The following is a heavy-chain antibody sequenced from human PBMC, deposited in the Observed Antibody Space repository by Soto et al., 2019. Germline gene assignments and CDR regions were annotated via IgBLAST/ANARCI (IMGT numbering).Heavy chain of an antibody. CDR2: INQDGSVE. D-gene: IGHD3-16*01. J-gene: IGHJ4*02. CDR3: ATYHGDDWENERHRY. V-gene: IGHV3-7*01. Sequence: EVQLVESGGDLVQPGGSLRLSCAASGFTFRAYLMSWVRQAPGKGLDWVANINQDGSVEYYADSVQGRFTISRDNAKNSLYLHMNSLRAEDTAVYYCATYHGDDWENERHRYWGPGTLVTVSS. CDR1: GFTFRAYL.